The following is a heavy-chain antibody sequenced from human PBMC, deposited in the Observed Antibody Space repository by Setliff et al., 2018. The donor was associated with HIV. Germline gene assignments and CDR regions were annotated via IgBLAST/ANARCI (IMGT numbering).Heavy chain of an antibody. J-gene: IGHJ4*02. D-gene: IGHD6-19*01. CDR2: ISYTGST. V-gene: IGHV4-39*01. CDR1: GGSMSSNYYY. CDR3: ARHQPLVSHIAVAGVLGY. Sequence: KPSETLSLTCTVSGGSMSSNYYYWGWIRQPPGKGPEWIGSISYTGSTYYNPSLKSRITISQDTSKNQFSLKLDSVTAADTAVYYCARHQPLVSHIAVAGVLGYWGQGTLVTVSS.